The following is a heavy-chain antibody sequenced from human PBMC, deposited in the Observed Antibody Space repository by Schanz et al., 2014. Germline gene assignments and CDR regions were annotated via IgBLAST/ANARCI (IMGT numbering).Heavy chain of an antibody. J-gene: IGHJ2*01. Sequence: QVQLVQSGAEVKKPGASVKVSCKASGYTFTTYGINWVRHTPGQGLEWMGWISAYKGHTNYAQKVQGRDSMTTDTSTSTACMELNSLRSDDTTVYCCAGAGQDFEYSSVSLIWYFDLWGRGTLVTVSS. V-gene: IGHV1-18*04. CDR2: ISAYKGHT. D-gene: IGHD6-6*01. CDR3: AGAGQDFEYSSVSLIWYFDL. CDR1: GYTFTTYG.